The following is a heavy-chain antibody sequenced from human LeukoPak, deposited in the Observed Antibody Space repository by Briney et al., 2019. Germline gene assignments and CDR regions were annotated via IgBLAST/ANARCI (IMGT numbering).Heavy chain of an antibody. V-gene: IGHV5-51*01. J-gene: IGHJ5*02. CDR2: IYPGDSDT. CDR1: GSSFTSYW. D-gene: IGHD6-6*01. Sequence: GASLKISCKGSGSSFTSYWIGWVRQMPGKGLEWMGIIYPGDSDTRYSPSFQGQVTISADKSISTAYLQWSSLKASDTAMYYCARHVSTREYINWFDHWGQGTLVTVSS. CDR3: ARHVSTREYINWFDH.